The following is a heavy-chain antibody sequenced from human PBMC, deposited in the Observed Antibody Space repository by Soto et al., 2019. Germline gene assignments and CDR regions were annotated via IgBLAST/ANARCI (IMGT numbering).Heavy chain of an antibody. Sequence: QVQLVESGGGVVQPGTSLRLSCVGSGFTFRSYVIHWVRQAPGKGLEWVALTSYDGSNNFYGDSVKGRFTISRHNSRNTVELQMDSLRFEDTALYFCARRGTTGGLDVWGQGTLVSVSS. CDR3: ARRGTTGGLDV. CDR2: TSYDGSNN. V-gene: IGHV3-33*05. D-gene: IGHD3-16*01. J-gene: IGHJ4*02. CDR1: GFTFRSYV.